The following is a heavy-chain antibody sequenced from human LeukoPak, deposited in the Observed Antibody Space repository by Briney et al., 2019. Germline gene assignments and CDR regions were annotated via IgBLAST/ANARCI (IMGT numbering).Heavy chain of an antibody. CDR2: IYSGGST. J-gene: IGHJ5*02. V-gene: IGHV3-53*01. CDR3: ARANSATIPGVDP. CDR1: GFTVSSNY. Sequence: PGGSLRLSCVVSGFTVSSNYMSWVRQAPGKGLEWVSIIYSGGSTYYADSVKGRFTISRDNSKNTAYLQMNSLRAEDTAVYYCARANSATIPGVDPWGQGTLVTVSS. D-gene: IGHD1-26*01.